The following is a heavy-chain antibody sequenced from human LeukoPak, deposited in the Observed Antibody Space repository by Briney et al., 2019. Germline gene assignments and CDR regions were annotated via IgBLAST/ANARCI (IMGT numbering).Heavy chain of an antibody. J-gene: IGHJ6*01. V-gene: IGHV5-10-1*01. CDR1: GSIFNYYW. CDR3: ARHGAVAGHVGVNSGMDV. CDR2: IDPSDSYI. D-gene: IGHD6-19*01. Sequence: GESLKIYFKAPGSIFNYYWISWARQMPGTGLEWMGRIDPSDSYINYSPSFEGHVTISADKSISTAYLQWSSLKASDTAMYFCARHGAVAGHVGVNSGMDVWRQGSTVTVSS.